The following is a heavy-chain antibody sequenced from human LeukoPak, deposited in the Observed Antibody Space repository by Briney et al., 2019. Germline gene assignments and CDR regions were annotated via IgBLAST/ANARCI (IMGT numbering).Heavy chain of an antibody. J-gene: IGHJ4*02. CDR2: INWNSGST. V-gene: IGHV3-9*03. Sequence: GGSLRLSCVGSGFTFDDYAMHWVRQAPGKGLEWVSGINWNSGSTGYADSVKGRFTISRDNAKNSLYLQMNSLKTEDMALYHCTKPSNSYYYDTSGYYFDSWGQGTLVTVSS. D-gene: IGHD3-22*01. CDR1: GFTFDDYA. CDR3: TKPSNSYYYDTSGYYFDS.